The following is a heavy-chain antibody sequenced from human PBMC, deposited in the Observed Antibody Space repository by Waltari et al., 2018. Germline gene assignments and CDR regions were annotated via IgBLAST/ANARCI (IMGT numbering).Heavy chain of an antibody. J-gene: IGHJ4*02. CDR1: GYSFTGDY. CDR2: VNPKRGGT. Sequence: QVQLMQSGAGVKKPGPSMKVSCKASGYSFTGDYMQWGRQAPGQGHEWRGRVNPKRGGTNYAQKFQGRGTMTRDTSNSTAYMELIRVRSDDTAVYYCARDLGRDYDDYWGQGTLVTVSS. V-gene: IGHV1-2*06. CDR3: ARDLGRDYDDY.